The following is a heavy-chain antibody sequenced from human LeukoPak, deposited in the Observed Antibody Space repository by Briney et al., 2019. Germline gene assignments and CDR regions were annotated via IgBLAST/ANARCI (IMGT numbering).Heavy chain of an antibody. D-gene: IGHD5-18*01. J-gene: IGHJ4*02. CDR2: IHSDGRST. Sequence: QPGGSLRLSCAASGFTFSTYWMHWVRQAPGKGLVWVSRIHSDGRSTSYADSVDGRFTISRDNAKNTLYLQMNSLRAEDTAVYYCARDRPGNTAIDYWGQGTLVTVSS. CDR1: GFTFSTYW. V-gene: IGHV3-74*01. CDR3: ARDRPGNTAIDY.